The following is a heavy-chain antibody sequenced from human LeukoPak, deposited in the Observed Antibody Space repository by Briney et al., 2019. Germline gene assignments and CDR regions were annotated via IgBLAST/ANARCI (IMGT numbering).Heavy chain of an antibody. J-gene: IGHJ4*02. V-gene: IGHV3-30*02. CDR1: GFTFSSYG. D-gene: IGHD3-22*01. Sequence: PGGSLRLSCAPSGFTFSSYGMHWVRQAPGKGLEWVAFIRYDGSNKYYADSVKGRFTISRDNSKNTLYLQMNSLRAEDTAVYYCAKDGYYYDSSGYYLFDYWGQGTLVTVSS. CDR2: IRYDGSNK. CDR3: AKDGYYYDSSGYYLFDY.